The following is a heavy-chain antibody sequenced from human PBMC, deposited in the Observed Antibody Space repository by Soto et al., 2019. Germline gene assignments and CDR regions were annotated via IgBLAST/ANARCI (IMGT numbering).Heavy chain of an antibody. V-gene: IGHV3-48*01. CDR3: ARDVTRGVIQNWFDP. CDR1: GFTFSSYS. J-gene: IGHJ5*02. D-gene: IGHD3-10*01. Sequence: GGSLRLSCAASGFTFSSYSMNWVRQAPGKGLEWVSYISSSSSTIYYADSVKGRFTISRDNAKNSLYLQMNSLRAEDTAVYYCARDVTRGVIQNWFDPWGQGTLVTVSS. CDR2: ISSSSSTI.